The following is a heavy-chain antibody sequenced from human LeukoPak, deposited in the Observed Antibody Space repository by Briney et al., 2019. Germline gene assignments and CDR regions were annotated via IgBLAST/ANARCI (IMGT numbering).Heavy chain of an antibody. V-gene: IGHV3-23*01. CDR1: GFTFSSYA. D-gene: IGHD3-10*01. CDR2: ISGNGGHT. J-gene: IGHJ1*01. CDR3: AKGDSFGSGSYFHH. Sequence: GGSLRLSCAASGFTFSSYAMSWVRQAPGKGLEWVSVISGNGGHTYSADSVKGRFSISRDNSKNTLFLQMSSLRVEDTAVYYCAKGDSFGSGSYFHHWGQGALVTVSS.